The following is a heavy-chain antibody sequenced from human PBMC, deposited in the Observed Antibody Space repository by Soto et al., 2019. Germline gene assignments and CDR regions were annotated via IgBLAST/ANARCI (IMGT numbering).Heavy chain of an antibody. Sequence: QVQLVESGGGVVQPGRSLRLSCAASGFTFSSYGMHWVRQAPGKGLEWVAVISYDGSNKYYADSVKGRFTISRDNSKNTLYLQMNRRRAEDTAVYYWAKGPAIVLVPAAMNYYYGMDVWGQGTTVTVSS. J-gene: IGHJ6*02. CDR1: GFTFSSYG. CDR2: ISYDGSNK. D-gene: IGHD2-2*01. CDR3: AKGPAIVLVPAAMNYYYGMDV. V-gene: IGHV3-30*18.